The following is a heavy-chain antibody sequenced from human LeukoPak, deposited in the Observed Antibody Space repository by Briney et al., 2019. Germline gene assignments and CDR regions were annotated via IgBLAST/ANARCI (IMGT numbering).Heavy chain of an antibody. V-gene: IGHV1-2*02. CDR1: GYTFTGYY. Sequence: ASVKVSCKASGYTFTGYYMHWVRQAPGQGLEWMGWINPNSGGTNYAQKFQGRVTMTRDTSISTAYMELSRLRSDDTAVYYCARDGADIVVVPAAKPYYYYYYYMDVWGKGTTVTISS. D-gene: IGHD2-2*02. CDR2: INPNSGGT. J-gene: IGHJ6*03. CDR3: ARDGADIVVVPAAKPYYYYYYYMDV.